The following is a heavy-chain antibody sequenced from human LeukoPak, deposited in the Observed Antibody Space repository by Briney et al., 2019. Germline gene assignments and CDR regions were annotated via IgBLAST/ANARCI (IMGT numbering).Heavy chain of an antibody. V-gene: IGHV4-4*07. CDR1: GGSISSYY. Sequence: SETLSLTCTVSGGSISSYYWSWIRQPAGKGLEWVGRIYTSGSTNYNPSLKSRVTMSVDTSKNQFFLKLSSVTAADRAVYYCAREGGWGGVFAFDIWGQGTMVTVSS. J-gene: IGHJ3*02. CDR3: AREGGWGGVFAFDI. CDR2: IYTSGST. D-gene: IGHD3-16*01.